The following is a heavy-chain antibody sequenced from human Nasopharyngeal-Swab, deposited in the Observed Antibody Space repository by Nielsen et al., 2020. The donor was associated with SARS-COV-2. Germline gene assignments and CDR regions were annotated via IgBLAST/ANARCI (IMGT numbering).Heavy chain of an antibody. V-gene: IGHV3-33*01. Sequence: GESLKISCAASGFTFSSYGMHWVRQAPGKGLEWVAVIWYDGSNKYYADSVKGRFTISRDNSKNTLYLQMNSPRAEDTAVYYCARDIGAWFRELRYWGQGTLVTVSS. CDR1: GFTFSSYG. J-gene: IGHJ4*02. CDR2: IWYDGSNK. D-gene: IGHD3-10*01. CDR3: ARDIGAWFRELRY.